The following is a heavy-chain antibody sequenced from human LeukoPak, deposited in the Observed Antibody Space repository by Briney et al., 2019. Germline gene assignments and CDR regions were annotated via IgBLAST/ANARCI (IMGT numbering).Heavy chain of an antibody. CDR3: ARGVQAAAGTWYYYYYYMDV. J-gene: IGHJ6*03. D-gene: IGHD6-13*01. CDR2: INHSGST. Sequence: PSGTLSLTCAVYGGSFSGYYWSWIRQPPGKGLEWIGEINHSGSTNYNPSLKSRVTISVDTSKNQFSLKLSSVTAADTAVYYCARGVQAAAGTWYYYYYYMDVWGKGTTVTVSS. V-gene: IGHV4-34*01. CDR1: GGSFSGYY.